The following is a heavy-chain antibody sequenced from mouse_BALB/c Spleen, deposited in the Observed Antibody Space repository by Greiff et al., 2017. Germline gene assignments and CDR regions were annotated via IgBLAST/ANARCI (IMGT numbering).Heavy chain of an antibody. V-gene: IGHV2-6-7*01. CDR1: GFSLTGYG. CDR3: ARAYSYYAMDY. Sequence: QVQLKESGPGLVAPSQSLSITCTVSGFSLTGYGVNWVRQPPGKGLEWLGMIWGDGSTDYNSALKSRLSISKDNSKSQVFLKMNSLQTDDTARYYCARAYSYYAMDYWGQGTSVTVSS. CDR2: IWGDGST. J-gene: IGHJ4*01. D-gene: IGHD2-10*01.